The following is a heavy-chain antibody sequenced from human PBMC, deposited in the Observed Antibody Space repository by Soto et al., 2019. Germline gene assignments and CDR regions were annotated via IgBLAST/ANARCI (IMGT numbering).Heavy chain of an antibody. D-gene: IGHD2-21*02. J-gene: IGHJ5*02. CDR3: ARDGKYCGGDCFLNWFDP. CDR2: TIPIFGTA. V-gene: IGHV1-69*06. CDR1: GGTFSSYA. Sequence: EASVKVSCKASGGTFSSYAISWVRQAPGQGLEWMGGTIPIFGTANYAQKFQGRVTITADKSTSTAYMELSSLRSEDTAVYYCARDGKYCGGDCFLNWFDPWGQGTLVTVSS.